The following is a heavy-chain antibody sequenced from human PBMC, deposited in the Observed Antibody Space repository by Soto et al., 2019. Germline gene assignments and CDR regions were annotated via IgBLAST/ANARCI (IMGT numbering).Heavy chain of an antibody. D-gene: IGHD3-9*01. CDR2: IWYDGSEK. Sequence: QVQLVESGGAVVQPGRSLRLSCAASGYTFSSYAVHWVRQAPGRGLEWVAIIWYDGSEKNYTDSVKGRFTISRDNSRDNLYLQMNNLRVEDTATYLCASGILTGGKWLDPWGQGTRVIVSS. CDR3: ASGILTGGKWLDP. J-gene: IGHJ5*02. CDR1: GYTFSSYA. V-gene: IGHV3-33*01.